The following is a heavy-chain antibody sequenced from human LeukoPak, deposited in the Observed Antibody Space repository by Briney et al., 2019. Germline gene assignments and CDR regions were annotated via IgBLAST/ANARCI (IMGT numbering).Heavy chain of an antibody. CDR2: ISWNSSSI. CDR3: AKDFQYRGFSFRDAFDI. J-gene: IGHJ3*02. Sequence: GGSLRLSCAASGFTFDDYAMHWVRQAPGKGLEWVSGISWNSSSIGYADSVKGRFTISRDNAKNSLYLQMNSLRAEDTALYYCAKDFQYRGFSFRDAFDIWGQGTMVTVSS. D-gene: IGHD2-2*01. CDR1: GFTFDDYA. V-gene: IGHV3-9*01.